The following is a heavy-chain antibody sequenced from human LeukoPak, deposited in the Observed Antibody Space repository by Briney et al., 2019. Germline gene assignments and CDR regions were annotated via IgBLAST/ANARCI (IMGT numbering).Heavy chain of an antibody. CDR2: IYYSGST. Sequence: PSETLSLTCTVSGGSISSYYWSWIRQPPGNGLEWIGYIYYSGSTNYNPSLKSRVTILVDTSKHQFSLKLSSVTAADTAVYYCARTTYYYGSGSYYIGSSFDYWGQGTLVTVSS. V-gene: IGHV4-59*01. CDR1: GGSISSYY. CDR3: ARTTYYYGSGSYYIGSSFDY. J-gene: IGHJ4*02. D-gene: IGHD3-10*01.